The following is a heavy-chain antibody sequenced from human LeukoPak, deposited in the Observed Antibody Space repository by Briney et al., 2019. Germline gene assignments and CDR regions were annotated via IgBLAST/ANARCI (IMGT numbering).Heavy chain of an antibody. CDR1: GFTFSSYG. V-gene: IGHV3-30*18. CDR3: AKELSKTGGNT. Sequence: GRSLRLSCAAAGFTFSSYGMDWVRQAPGKGREWVAVISYDGSNKYYADSVKGRFTISRDNSKNTLYLQMNSLRAEDTAVYYCAKELSKTGGNTWGQGTLVTVSS. CDR2: ISYDGSNK. D-gene: IGHD4-23*01. J-gene: IGHJ5*02.